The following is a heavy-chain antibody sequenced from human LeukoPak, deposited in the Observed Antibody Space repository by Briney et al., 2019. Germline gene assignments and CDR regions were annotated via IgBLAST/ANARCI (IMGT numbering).Heavy chain of an antibody. J-gene: IGHJ4*02. Sequence: PGGSLRLSRAASGFTFSSYAMSWVRQAPGKGLEWVSAISGSGGSTYYADSVKGRFTISRDNSKNTLYLRMNSLRAEDTAVYYCAKDQSHDYGDYVYDYWGQGTLVTVSS. CDR3: AKDQSHDYGDYVYDY. D-gene: IGHD4-17*01. V-gene: IGHV3-23*01. CDR1: GFTFSSYA. CDR2: ISGSGGST.